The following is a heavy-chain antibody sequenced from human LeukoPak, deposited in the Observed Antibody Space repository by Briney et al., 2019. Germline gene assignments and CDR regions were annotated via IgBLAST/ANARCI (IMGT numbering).Heavy chain of an antibody. CDR1: GFAFNSYE. V-gene: IGHV3-48*03. J-gene: IGHJ4*02. Sequence: GGSLRLSCAASGFAFNSYEMNWVRQAPGKGLEWVSYISGSGTNKYYADSVRGRFTISRDNARNSLYLQMNSLRAEDTAVYYCAREGSGWEVDYWGQGTLVTVSS. D-gene: IGHD6-19*01. CDR3: AREGSGWEVDY. CDR2: ISGSGTNK.